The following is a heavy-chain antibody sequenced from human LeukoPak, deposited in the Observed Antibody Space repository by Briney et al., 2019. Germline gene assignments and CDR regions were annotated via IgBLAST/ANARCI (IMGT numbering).Heavy chain of an antibody. J-gene: IGHJ2*01. CDR2: ISGSGTYI. Sequence: PGGSLRLSCAASGSTFSSYTINWVRQAPGKGLEWVSSISGSGTYIFSADSMKGRFAISRDNAKNSLYLQMNSLRAEDTAVYYCARDAVLVSSSPSYWCFDLWGRGTLVTVSS. V-gene: IGHV3-21*01. CDR1: GSTFSSYT. CDR3: ARDAVLVSSSPSYWCFDL. D-gene: IGHD6-19*01.